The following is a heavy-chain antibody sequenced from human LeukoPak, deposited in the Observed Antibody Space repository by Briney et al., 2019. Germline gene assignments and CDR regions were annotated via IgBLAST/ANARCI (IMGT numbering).Heavy chain of an antibody. CDR2: IIPIFGTA. Sequence: SVKVSCKASGGTFSSYAISWVRQAPGQGLEWMGGIIPIFGTANYAQKFQGRVTITTDESTSTAYMELSSLRSEDTAVYYCARSPTDFWSGYRSEHYYYYYMDVWGKGTTVTVSS. CDR1: GGTFSSYA. D-gene: IGHD3-3*01. J-gene: IGHJ6*03. CDR3: ARSPTDFWSGYRSEHYYYYYMDV. V-gene: IGHV1-69*05.